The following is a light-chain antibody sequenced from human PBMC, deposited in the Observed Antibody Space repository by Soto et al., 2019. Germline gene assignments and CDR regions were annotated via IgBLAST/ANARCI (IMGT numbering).Light chain of an antibody. V-gene: IGKV3-20*01. CDR3: HQYSRSPFT. CDR1: QSVSSNF. J-gene: IGKJ3*01. CDR2: DAS. Sequence: EIVLTQSPGTLSLSPGERATLSCRASQSVSSNFLAWYQQKPGQAPRLLIYDASSRATGIPDRFSGRGSGTDFILTISRLEPEDFAVYYCHQYSRSPFTFGPGTKVDI.